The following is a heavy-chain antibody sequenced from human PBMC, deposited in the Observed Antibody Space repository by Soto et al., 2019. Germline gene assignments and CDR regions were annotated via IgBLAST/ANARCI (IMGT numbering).Heavy chain of an antibody. J-gene: IGHJ5*02. D-gene: IGHD6-13*01. CDR3: ARVTIAPAGTWFDP. V-gene: IGHV4-59*01. Sequence: SETLSLPCSVSGASITSDSCSWIRQPPGKGLEWIGYIYYSGSTTYNPAPKSRVAISVDTSKNHFSLKVYSVTAADTAVYYCARVTIAPAGTWFDPWGQGTLVTVSS. CDR2: IYYSGST. CDR1: GASITSDS.